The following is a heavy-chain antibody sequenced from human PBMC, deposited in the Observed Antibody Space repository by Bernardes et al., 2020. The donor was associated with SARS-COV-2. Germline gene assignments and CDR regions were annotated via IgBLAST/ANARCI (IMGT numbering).Heavy chain of an antibody. CDR1: GYTFISYD. J-gene: IGHJ4*02. Sequence: ASVKASCKASGYTFISYDINWVRQDTGQGLEWKGWMNPSTGGPGYAPKFQGRVNMTRNTSINTAYMELSSLRPEDTAVYYCARRGDDHGSGTQHVAGYWGQGTLVTVSS. V-gene: IGHV1-8*01. CDR3: ARRGDDHGSGTQHVAGY. CDR2: MNPSTGGP. D-gene: IGHD3-10*01.